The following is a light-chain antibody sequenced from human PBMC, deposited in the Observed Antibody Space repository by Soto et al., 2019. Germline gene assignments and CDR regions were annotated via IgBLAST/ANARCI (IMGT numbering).Light chain of an antibody. CDR3: CSYAGSYV. J-gene: IGLJ1*01. CDR1: SSDVGSYNL. Sequence: QSVLTQAASVSGSPGQSITISCTRTSSDVGSYNLVSWYQQHPGKAPKLMIYEVSKRPSGVSNRFSGSKSGNTASLTISGLQAEDEADYYCCSYAGSYVFGSGTKVTVL. CDR2: EVS. V-gene: IGLV2-23*02.